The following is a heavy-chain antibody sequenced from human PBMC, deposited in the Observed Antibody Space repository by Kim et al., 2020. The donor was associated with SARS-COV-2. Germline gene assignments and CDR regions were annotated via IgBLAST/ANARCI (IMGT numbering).Heavy chain of an antibody. D-gene: IGHD6-13*01. CDR3: AKSSSWYEVGGYYFDY. Sequence: GGSLRLSCAASGFTFSSYGMHWVRQAPGKGLEWVAVIWYDGSNKYYADSVKGRFTISRDNSKNTLYLQMNSLRAEDTAVYYCAKSSSWYEVGGYYFDYWGQGTLVTVSS. J-gene: IGHJ4*02. CDR2: IWYDGSNK. CDR1: GFTFSSYG. V-gene: IGHV3-33*06.